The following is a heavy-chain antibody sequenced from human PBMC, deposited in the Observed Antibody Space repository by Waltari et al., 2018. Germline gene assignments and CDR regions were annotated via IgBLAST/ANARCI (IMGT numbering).Heavy chain of an antibody. D-gene: IGHD2-15*01. CDR2: IWYDGSNK. Sequence: QVQLVESGGGVVQPGRSLRLSCAASGFTFSSYGMHWVRQAPGKGLEWVAVIWYDGSNKDYADSVKGRFTISRDNSKNTLYLQMNSLRAEDTAMYYCAKDRGSGRPHYFDYWGQGTLVTVSS. V-gene: IGHV3-30*18. CDR3: AKDRGSGRPHYFDY. J-gene: IGHJ4*02. CDR1: GFTFSSYG.